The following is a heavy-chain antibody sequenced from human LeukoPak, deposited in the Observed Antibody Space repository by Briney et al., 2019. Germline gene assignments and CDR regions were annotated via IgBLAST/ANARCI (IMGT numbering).Heavy chain of an antibody. CDR2: MSSSGGTI. CDR1: GFSLSTNE. Sequence: GGSLRLSCAASGFSLSTNEMNWVRQAPGKGMEWISYMSSSGGTIYYADSVKGRFTTSRDNAKNSLFLQMNSLRAEDTAVYYCASGYTYGLDYWGQGTLVTVSS. V-gene: IGHV3-48*03. D-gene: IGHD5-18*01. J-gene: IGHJ4*02. CDR3: ASGYTYGLDY.